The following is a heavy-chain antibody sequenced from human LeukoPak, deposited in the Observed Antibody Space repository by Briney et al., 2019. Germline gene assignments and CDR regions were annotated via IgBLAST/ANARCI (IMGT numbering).Heavy chain of an antibody. CDR2: IYYSGST. CDR1: GGSISSSSYY. Sequence: SETLSLTCTVSGGSISSSSYYWGWIRQPPGKGLEWIGSIYYSGSTYYNPSLKSRVTISVDTSKNQFSLKLGSVTAADTAVYYCARHSGARFYSSSWHFLIWGQGTLVTVSS. V-gene: IGHV4-39*01. CDR3: ARHSGARFYSSSWHFLI. J-gene: IGHJ4*02. D-gene: IGHD6-13*01.